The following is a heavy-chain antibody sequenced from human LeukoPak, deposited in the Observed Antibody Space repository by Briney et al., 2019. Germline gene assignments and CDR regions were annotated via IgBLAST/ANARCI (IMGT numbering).Heavy chain of an antibody. Sequence: PGGSLTLSCAASGFTFSSYGMHWARQAPGKGLEWVAFIRYDGSNKYYADSVKGRLTISRDNSKNTLYPQMNSLRAEDTAVYYCAKEATRDYWGQGALVTVSS. V-gene: IGHV3-30*02. J-gene: IGHJ4*02. CDR1: GFTFSSYG. CDR2: IRYDGSNK. CDR3: AKEATRDY. D-gene: IGHD1-26*01.